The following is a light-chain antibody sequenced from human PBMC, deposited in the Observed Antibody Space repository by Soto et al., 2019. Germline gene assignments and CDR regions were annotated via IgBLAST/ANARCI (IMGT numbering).Light chain of an antibody. CDR1: SSNIGAGYD. J-gene: IGLJ3*02. CDR2: SNN. V-gene: IGLV1-40*01. Sequence: QPVLTQPPSVSGAPGQRVTSSCTGTSSNIGAGYDVHWYQQLPGKAPTLLIYSNNDRPSGVPDRFSGSKSGTSASLAITGLQADDEADYYCHSYDSSLSAVVFGGGTKLTVL. CDR3: HSYDSSLSAVV.